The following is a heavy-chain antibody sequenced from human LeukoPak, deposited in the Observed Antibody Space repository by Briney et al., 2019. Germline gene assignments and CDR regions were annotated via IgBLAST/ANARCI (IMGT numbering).Heavy chain of an antibody. Sequence: ASVKVSCKVSGYTFTDYYMHWVQQAPGKGLEWMGLVDPEDGETIYAEKFQGRVTITADTSTDTAYMELSSLRSEDTAVYYCATDRFVVHFGGVDYWGQGTLVTVSS. V-gene: IGHV1-69-2*01. J-gene: IGHJ4*02. CDR2: VDPEDGET. CDR1: GYTFTDYY. CDR3: ATDRFVVHFGGVDY. D-gene: IGHD2-15*01.